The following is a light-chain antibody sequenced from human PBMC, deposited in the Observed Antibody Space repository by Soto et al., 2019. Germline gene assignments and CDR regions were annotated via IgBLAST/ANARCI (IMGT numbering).Light chain of an antibody. CDR3: QKYSSVPV. V-gene: IGKV1-27*01. CDR1: QDIRNF. J-gene: IGKJ3*01. Sequence: DLQMTQSPTSLSASVGDRVTITCRASQDIRNFVAWYEQKPGKAPKLLIYAASTLQSGVPSRFSGSGSGPDFTFTINSLQPEDVATYSCQKYSSVPVFGPGTKVEIK. CDR2: AAS.